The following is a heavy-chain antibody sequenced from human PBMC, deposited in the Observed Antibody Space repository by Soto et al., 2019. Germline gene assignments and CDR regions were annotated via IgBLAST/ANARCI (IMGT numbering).Heavy chain of an antibody. CDR1: GFTFSSYA. J-gene: IGHJ4*02. V-gene: IGHV3-23*01. Sequence: LSLSCAASGFTFSSYAMSWVRQAPGNVLEGVSAISGSGGSTYYADSVKGRFTISRDNSKNTLYLQMNSLRAEDTAVYYCIATAWDYYDSSGYPPGYFDYWGQGTLVTVSS. CDR3: IATAWDYYDSSGYPPGYFDY. D-gene: IGHD3-22*01. CDR2: ISGSGGST.